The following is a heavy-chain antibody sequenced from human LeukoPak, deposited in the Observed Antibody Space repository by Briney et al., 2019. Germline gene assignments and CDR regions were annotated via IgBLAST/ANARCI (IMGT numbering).Heavy chain of an antibody. CDR3: ARAPIAAAGTEWFDY. V-gene: IGHV1-2*04. CDR2: INPNSGGT. J-gene: IGHJ4*02. CDR1: GYTFTGYY. Sequence: ASVKVSCKASGYTFTGYYMHWVRQAPGQGLEWMGWINPNSGGTNYAQKFQGWVTMTRDTSISTAYMELSRPRSDDTAVYYCARAPIAAAGTEWFDYWGQGTLVTVSS. D-gene: IGHD6-13*01.